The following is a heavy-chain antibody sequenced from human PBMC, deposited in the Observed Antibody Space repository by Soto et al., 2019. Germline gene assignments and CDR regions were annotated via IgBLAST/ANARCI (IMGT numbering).Heavy chain of an antibody. Sequence: QEQPVQSGAEVKRPGSSVKVSCKASGGTFGNYAISWVRQAPGQGLEWMGAIIPIVDTVNYEQKFQGGVFITADNSTGTAYLELTSLSLEDTAVYYCARGGQNDSGYFSEGGYWGRGTLVTVAS. CDR3: ARGGQNDSGYFSEGGY. J-gene: IGHJ4*02. D-gene: IGHD3-9*01. V-gene: IGHV1-69*06. CDR1: GGTFGNYA. CDR2: IIPIVDTV.